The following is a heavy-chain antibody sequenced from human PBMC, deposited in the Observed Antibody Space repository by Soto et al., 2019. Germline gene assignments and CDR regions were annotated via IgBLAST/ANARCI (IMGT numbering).Heavy chain of an antibody. CDR3: VKDAPNGSIDD. D-gene: IGHD3-10*01. CDR1: GFRFEQYV. J-gene: IGHJ4*02. Sequence: VQVVASGGGLVQPGRSLRLSCAVSGFRFEQYVMHWVRQGPGKGLEWVSTVSPTGDTVAYADSVEGRFTVSRDNAKNSLYLQMNSLKGDDTAVYYCVKDAPNGSIDDWGQGTLVTVSS. V-gene: IGHV3-9*01. CDR2: VSPTGDTV.